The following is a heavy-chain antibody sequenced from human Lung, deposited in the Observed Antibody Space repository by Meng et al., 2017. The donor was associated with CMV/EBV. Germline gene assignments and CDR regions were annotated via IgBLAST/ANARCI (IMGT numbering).Heavy chain of an antibody. CDR3: ARGINGGCGD. CDR2: TYYRSKWYH. V-gene: IGHV6-1*01. D-gene: IGHD4-23*01. Sequence: QVKLQPSGPRLVKPSQTLSLTCAISGDIVSSNSAAWHWIRQSPSRGLEWLGRTYYRSKWYHEYAVSVKSRITISPDTPKNQFSLQLNSMTPEDTAVYYCARGINGGCGDWGQGTLVTVSS. J-gene: IGHJ4*02. CDR1: GDIVSSNSAA.